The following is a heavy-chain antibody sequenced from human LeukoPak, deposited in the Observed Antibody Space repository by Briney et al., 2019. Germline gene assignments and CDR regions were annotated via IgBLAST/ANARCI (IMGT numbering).Heavy chain of an antibody. D-gene: IGHD3-22*01. J-gene: IGHJ4*02. V-gene: IGHV1-2*02. CDR3: AVRGYYDSSGYLRWGDYFDY. Sequence: ASVKVSCKASGYTFTGYYMHWVRQAPGQGLEWTGWINPNSGGTNYAQKFQGRVTMTRDTSISTAYMELSRLRSDDTAVYYCAVRGYYDSSGYLRWGDYFDYWGQGTLVTVSS. CDR2: INPNSGGT. CDR1: GYTFTGYY.